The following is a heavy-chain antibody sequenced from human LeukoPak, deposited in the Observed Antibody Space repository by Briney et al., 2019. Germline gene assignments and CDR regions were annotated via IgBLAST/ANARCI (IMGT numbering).Heavy chain of an antibody. CDR1: GFTFSSYE. V-gene: IGHV3-48*03. J-gene: IGHJ3*02. CDR3: ARGDTVTTFINAFDI. CDR2: ISSSGSTI. Sequence: GGSLRLSCAASGFTFSSYEMNWVRQAPGKGLEWVPYISSSGSTIYYADSVKGRFTISRDNAKNSLYLQMNSLRAEDTAVYYCARGDTVTTFINAFDIWGQGTMVTVSS. D-gene: IGHD4-17*01.